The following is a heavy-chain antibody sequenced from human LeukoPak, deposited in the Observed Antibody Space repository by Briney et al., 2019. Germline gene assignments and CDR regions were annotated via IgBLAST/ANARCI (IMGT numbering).Heavy chain of an antibody. V-gene: IGHV3-9*01. CDR3: AKETTPGDYYYGMDV. Sequence: GGSLRLSCAASGFTFSSYAMHWVRQAPGKGLEWVSGISWNSGSIGYADSVKGRFTISRDNAKNSLYLQMNSLRAEDTALYYCAKETTPGDYYYGMDVWGQGTTVTVSS. J-gene: IGHJ6*02. CDR2: ISWNSGSI. D-gene: IGHD1-7*01. CDR1: GFTFSSYA.